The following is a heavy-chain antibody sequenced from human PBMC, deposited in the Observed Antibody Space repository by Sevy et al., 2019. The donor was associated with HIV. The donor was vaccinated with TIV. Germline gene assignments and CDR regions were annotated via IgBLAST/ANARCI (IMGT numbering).Heavy chain of an antibody. Sequence: GGSLRLSCTASGFTFNTYAMSWVRRAPGKGLEWVSAIGSGGTTYYVDSVKGRFTISRDNTKTTLYLQINSLRVDDTAVYCGAKNLRGKCPEGYFDYWGQGILVTVSS. CDR3: AKNLRGKCPEGYFDY. D-gene: IGHD3-10*01. V-gene: IGHV3-23*01. CDR2: IGSGGTT. J-gene: IGHJ4*02. CDR1: GFTFNTYA.